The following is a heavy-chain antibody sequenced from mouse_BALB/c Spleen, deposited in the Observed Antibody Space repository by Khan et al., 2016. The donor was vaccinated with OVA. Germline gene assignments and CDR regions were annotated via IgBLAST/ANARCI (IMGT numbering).Heavy chain of an antibody. J-gene: IGHJ3*01. Sequence: EVQLQESGPGLVKPSQSLSLTCTVTGYSINSKYTWNWIRQFPGNKMEWMGFISYSGNTRYNPSLKSRISLTRDTSKNQFFLQLNSVTSEDTATYYCARKDYYDYDPFPYWGQGTLVTVSA. CDR2: ISYSGNT. CDR3: ARKDYYDYDPFPY. CDR1: GYSINSKYT. D-gene: IGHD2-4*01. V-gene: IGHV3-2*02.